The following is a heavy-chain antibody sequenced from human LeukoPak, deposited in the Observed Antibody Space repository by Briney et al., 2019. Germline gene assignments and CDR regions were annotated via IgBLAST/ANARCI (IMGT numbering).Heavy chain of an antibody. V-gene: IGHV7-4-1*02. CDR2: INTNTGNP. CDR1: GYTFTSYA. CDR3: ARETVVVPAAISAEINAFDI. Sequence: ASVKVSCKASGYTFTSYAMNWVRQAPGQGLEWMGWINTNTGNPTYAQGFTGRFVFSLDTSVSTAYLQISSLKAEDTAVYYCARETVVVPAAISAEINAFDIWGQGTMVTVSS. J-gene: IGHJ3*02. D-gene: IGHD2-2*01.